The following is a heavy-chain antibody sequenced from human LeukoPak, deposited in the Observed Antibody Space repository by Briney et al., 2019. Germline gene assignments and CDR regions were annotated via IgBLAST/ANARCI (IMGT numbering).Heavy chain of an antibody. Sequence: GESLKISCQGSGYSLTSDWIGWVREMPGKGLELMGIIYPGDSDTRYSPSFQGQVTISADKSISTAYLQWSSLKASDTAMYYCARRTAMVTSNWVDPWGQGTLVTVSS. V-gene: IGHV5-51*01. J-gene: IGHJ5*02. D-gene: IGHD5-18*01. CDR2: IYPGDSDT. CDR1: GYSLTSDW. CDR3: ARRTAMVTSNWVDP.